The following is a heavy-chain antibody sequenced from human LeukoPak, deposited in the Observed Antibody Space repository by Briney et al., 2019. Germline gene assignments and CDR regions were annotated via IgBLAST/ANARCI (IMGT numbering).Heavy chain of an antibody. CDR3: ARDEGGVSSWVSH. CDR2: IDPGDSFI. J-gene: IGHJ4*02. Sequence: HGESLKISCKGSGYSFTSSWISWVRQMPGKGLEWMGRIDPGDSFIKYNPSFQGHVTISVDKSISTAYLQWSSLRASDTAMCYCARDEGGVSSWVSHWGQGTLVTVSS. D-gene: IGHD2-8*02. V-gene: IGHV5-10-1*01. CDR1: GYSFTSSW.